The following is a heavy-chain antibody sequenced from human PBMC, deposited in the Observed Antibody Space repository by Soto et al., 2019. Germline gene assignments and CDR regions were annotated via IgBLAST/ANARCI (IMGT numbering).Heavy chain of an antibody. Sequence: GGSLRLSCAASGFTFSSYAMHWVRQAPGKGLEWVAVISYDGSNKYYADSVKGRFTISRDNSKNTLYLQMNSLRAEDTAVYYCARVWYQLLLYSAVWFDPWGQGTLVTVSS. CDR3: ARVWYQLLLYSAVWFDP. CDR1: GFTFSSYA. J-gene: IGHJ5*02. D-gene: IGHD2-2*01. V-gene: IGHV3-30-3*01. CDR2: ISYDGSNK.